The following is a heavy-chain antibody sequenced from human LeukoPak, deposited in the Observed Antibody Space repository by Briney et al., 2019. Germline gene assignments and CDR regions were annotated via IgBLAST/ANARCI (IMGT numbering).Heavy chain of an antibody. D-gene: IGHD6-25*01. Sequence: ASVKVSCTTSGYTFTGYYMHWVRQAPGQGLEWMGWINPDSGDTNSAQKFQGRVTVTRDTSISTAYMELSRLRFDDTAVYYCAKGGVGGPPDYCGQGTPVTVSS. CDR3: AKGGVGGPPDY. CDR2: INPDSGDT. J-gene: IGHJ4*02. CDR1: GYTFTGYY. V-gene: IGHV1-2*02.